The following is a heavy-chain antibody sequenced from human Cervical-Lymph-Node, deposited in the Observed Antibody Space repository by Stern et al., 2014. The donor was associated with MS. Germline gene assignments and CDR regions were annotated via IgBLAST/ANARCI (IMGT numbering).Heavy chain of an antibody. Sequence: QLQLQESGPGLVKPSQTLSLTCTVSGGSISSGDNYWSGIRQPPGKGPEGIGHIHYSGGPYFNPSLKSRATISADTSKNQFSLKLNSMTAADTAVYYCARVPDYGDAFFDYWGQGILVTVSS. CDR2: IHYSGGP. V-gene: IGHV4-30-4*01. CDR3: ARVPDYGDAFFDY. D-gene: IGHD4-17*01. J-gene: IGHJ4*02. CDR1: GGSISSGDNY.